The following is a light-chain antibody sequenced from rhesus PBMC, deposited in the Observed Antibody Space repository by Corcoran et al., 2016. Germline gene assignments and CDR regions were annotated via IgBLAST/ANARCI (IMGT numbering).Light chain of an antibody. J-gene: IGLJ1*01. Sequence: QAALTQPRSVSGSPGQSVTISCTGTSSDIGGYNFVSWYQMHPGTVPKLMIYEVNKRPSGVSDRFSASKSGNTASLTISGLQAEDDAEYYFCSYAGSYNFYICGIGTRLTVL. V-gene: IGLV2-32*01. CDR2: EVN. CDR1: SSDIGGYNF. CDR3: CSYAGSYNFYI.